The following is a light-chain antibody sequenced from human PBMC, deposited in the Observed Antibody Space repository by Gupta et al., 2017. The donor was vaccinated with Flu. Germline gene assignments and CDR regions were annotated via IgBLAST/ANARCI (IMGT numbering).Light chain of an antibody. J-gene: IGKJ3*01. CDR1: QSVSSND. V-gene: IGKV3-20*01. CDR3: QRYCRSALFT. CDR2: GTS. Sequence: EIVLTQSPGTLSLSPGERATLSCRASQSVSSNDLAWYQQKPGQAPRLLIYGTSSRATGIPDKFSGSGSGTDFTLIISRREPEDFAVYYCQRYCRSALFTFGHGTKVDIK.